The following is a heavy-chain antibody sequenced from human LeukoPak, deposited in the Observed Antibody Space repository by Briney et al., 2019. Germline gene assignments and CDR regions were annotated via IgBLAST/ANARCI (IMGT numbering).Heavy chain of an antibody. V-gene: IGHV1-2*02. CDR2: INPNSGGT. CDR1: GYTFTGYY. Sequence: ASVKVSCKASGYTFTGYYMHWVRQAPGQGLEWMGWINPNSGGTNYAQKFQGRVTMTRDTSISTAYMELSRLRSEDTAVYYCARLSSSWTGAFDIWGQGTMVTVSS. D-gene: IGHD6-13*01. CDR3: ARLSSSWTGAFDI. J-gene: IGHJ3*02.